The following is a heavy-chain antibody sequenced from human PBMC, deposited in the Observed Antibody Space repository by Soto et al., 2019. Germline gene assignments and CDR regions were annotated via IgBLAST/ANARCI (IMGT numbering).Heavy chain of an antibody. CDR2: ISYDGSNK. V-gene: IGHV3-30-3*01. CDR3: ARGGSGYCSSMGY. J-gene: IGHJ4*02. D-gene: IGHD6-6*01. CDR1: GFTFSSYA. Sequence: QVQLVESGGGVVQPGRSLRLSCAASGFTFSSYAMHWVRQAPGKGLEWVAVISYDGSNKYYADSVKGRFTISRDNSKNTLYLQMNSLRAEDTAVYYCARGGSGYCSSMGYWGQGTLVTVSS.